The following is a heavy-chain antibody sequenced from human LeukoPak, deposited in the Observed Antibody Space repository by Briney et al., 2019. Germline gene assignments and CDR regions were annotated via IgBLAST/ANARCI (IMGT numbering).Heavy chain of an antibody. V-gene: IGHV3-11*01. CDR2: ISSRGTTI. CDR3: AREDKMSDAFDI. Sequence: GGSLRLSCAASRFTFSDYYRSWIRQAPGKGREWVSYISSRGTTIYYADSVRGRFTLSRDNAKNSGNLQINSLRAEDTPVYFCAREDKMSDAFDIWGQGTMVTVSS. J-gene: IGHJ3*02. CDR1: RFTFSDYY.